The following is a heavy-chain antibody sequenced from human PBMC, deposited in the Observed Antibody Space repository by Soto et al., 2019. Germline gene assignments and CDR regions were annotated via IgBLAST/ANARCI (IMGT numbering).Heavy chain of an antibody. Sequence: QVQLVQSGAEVKKPGASVKISCKASGYIISSYYIHWVRQPPGQGLGWMGIIDPSVGATTYAQKFQDRVTMTSDTSTRTVYMELSGLRVADTAMYYCDRKYYFDYWGQGTRVTVSS. CDR1: GYIISSYY. CDR2: IDPSVGAT. J-gene: IGHJ4*01. V-gene: IGHV1-46*01. CDR3: DRKYYFDY.